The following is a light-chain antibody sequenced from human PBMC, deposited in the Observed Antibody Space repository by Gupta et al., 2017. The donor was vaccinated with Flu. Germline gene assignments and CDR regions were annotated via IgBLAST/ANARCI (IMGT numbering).Light chain of an antibody. CDR1: SSDVGGYNY. CDR2: DVS. J-gene: IGLJ1*01. Sequence: VTNSCTGTSSDVGGYNYVSWFQHHPGKAPKLMIYDVSKRPSGVPDRFSGSKSGNTASLTISGLQAEDEADYYCCSYAGSYTFYVFGTGTKVTVL. CDR3: CSYAGSYTFYV. V-gene: IGLV2-11*02.